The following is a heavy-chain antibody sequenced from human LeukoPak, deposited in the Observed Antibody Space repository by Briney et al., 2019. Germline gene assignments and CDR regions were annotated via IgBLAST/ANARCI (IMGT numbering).Heavy chain of an antibody. V-gene: IGHV1-46*01. D-gene: IGHD3-10*01. CDR2: INPDGGST. CDR3: ARSSGIYYNVIAY. CDR1: GDTFISYY. J-gene: IGHJ4*02. Sequence: GASVKVSCKAFGDTFISYYVHWVRQAPRQGFEWMGIINPDGGSTTYAQKFQGRITMTRDTSTSIVYMELSSLRSEDTAVYYCARSSGIYYNVIAYWGQGTLVSVSS.